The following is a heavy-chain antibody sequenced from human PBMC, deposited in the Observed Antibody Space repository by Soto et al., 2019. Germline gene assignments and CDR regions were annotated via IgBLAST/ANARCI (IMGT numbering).Heavy chain of an antibody. CDR2: IYPGDSDT. D-gene: IGHD3-10*01. CDR1: GYSFTSYW. CDR3: AGGGVRGVITRTRDYYGMDV. Sequence: PGKSLKISCKGSGYSFTSYWIGWVRQMPGKGLEWMGIIYPGDSDTRYSPSFQGQVTISADKSISTAYLQWGSLKASDTAMYYCAGGGVRGVITRTRDYYGMDVWGQGTTVTVSS. J-gene: IGHJ6*01. V-gene: IGHV5-51*03.